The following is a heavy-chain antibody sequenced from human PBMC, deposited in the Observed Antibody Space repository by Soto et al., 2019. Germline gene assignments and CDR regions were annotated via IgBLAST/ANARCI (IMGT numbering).Heavy chain of an antibody. CDR1: GFTFSSYA. Sequence: EVQLLESGGGLVQPGGSLRLSCAASGFTFSSYAMSWVRQAPGKGLEWVSAISGSGGSTYYADSVKGRFTISRDNSKNTLYLQMNSLRAEDTAVYYGAKGPTDTAMVMGSGIDYWGQGTLVTVSS. J-gene: IGHJ4*02. CDR3: AKGPTDTAMVMGSGIDY. V-gene: IGHV3-23*01. CDR2: ISGSGGST. D-gene: IGHD5-18*01.